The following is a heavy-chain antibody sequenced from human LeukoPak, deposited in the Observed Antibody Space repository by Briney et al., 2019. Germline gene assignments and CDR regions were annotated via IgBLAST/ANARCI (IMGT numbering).Heavy chain of an antibody. CDR2: ISSSSSYI. Sequence: GGSLRLSCAASGFTFSSYSMNWVRQAPGKGLEWVSSISSSSSYIYYADSVKGRFTISRDNAKNSLYLQMNSLRAEDTAVYYCARTGGFYYFGYYYYYMDVWGKGTTVTVSS. D-gene: IGHD3-22*01. CDR1: GFTFSSYS. CDR3: ARTGGFYYFGYYYYYMDV. V-gene: IGHV3-21*01. J-gene: IGHJ6*03.